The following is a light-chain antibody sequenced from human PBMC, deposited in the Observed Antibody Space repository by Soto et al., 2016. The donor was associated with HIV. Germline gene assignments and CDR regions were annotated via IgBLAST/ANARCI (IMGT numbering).Light chain of an antibody. V-gene: IGLV3-27*01. CDR2: KDS. J-gene: IGLJ3*02. Sequence: SYELTQPSSVSVSPGQTVRITCSGDVLAKKYARWFQQKPGQAPMLVIYKDSERPSGIPERFSGSSSGTTVTLTISGAQVEDEADYYCYSAADNNWAFGGGTKLTVL. CDR3: YSAADNNWA. CDR1: VLAKKY.